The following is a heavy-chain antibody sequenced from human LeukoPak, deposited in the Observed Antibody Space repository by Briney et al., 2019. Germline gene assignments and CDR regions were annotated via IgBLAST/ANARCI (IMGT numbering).Heavy chain of an antibody. J-gene: IGHJ4*02. CDR3: ARGGSRIVVVVAARKPHYFDY. CDR2: ISHSGST. Sequence: SETLSLTCAVYGGSFSGYYWSWIRQPPGKGLEWIGEISHSGSTNYNPSLKSRVTISVDTSKNQFSQKLSSVTAADTAVYYCARGGSRIVVVVAARKPHYFDYWGQGTLVTVSS. CDR1: GGSFSGYY. D-gene: IGHD2-15*01. V-gene: IGHV4-34*01.